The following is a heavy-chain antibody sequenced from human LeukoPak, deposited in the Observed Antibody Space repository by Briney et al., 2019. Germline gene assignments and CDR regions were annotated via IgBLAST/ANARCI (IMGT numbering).Heavy chain of an antibody. CDR3: ARQIASAGTAGFDF. J-gene: IGHJ4*02. V-gene: IGHV4-34*01. CDR1: GGPFNSHS. CDR2: INHSGGT. Sequence: SETLSLTCAVYGGPFNSHSWSWIRQPPGRGLEWIGEINHSGGTSFNPSLKSRVAMSVDTSKNQFSLKLASVTAADTAVYYCARQIASAGTAGFDFWGQGALVTVSS. D-gene: IGHD6-13*01.